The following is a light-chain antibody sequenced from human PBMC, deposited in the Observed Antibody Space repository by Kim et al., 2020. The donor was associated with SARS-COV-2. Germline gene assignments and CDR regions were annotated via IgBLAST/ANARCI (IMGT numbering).Light chain of an antibody. CDR1: KCGEKD. J-gene: IGLJ1*01. CDR2: QDR. CDR3: RAWDSSTRV. V-gene: IGLV3-1*01. Sequence: VTPGQTASMPCSGKKCGEKDDYRDQPKPGPSPVLVIYQDRKRPSGIPEGLSGSNSGNTAALAISGTQAMDEADYYCRAWDSSTRVFGTETTVTVL.